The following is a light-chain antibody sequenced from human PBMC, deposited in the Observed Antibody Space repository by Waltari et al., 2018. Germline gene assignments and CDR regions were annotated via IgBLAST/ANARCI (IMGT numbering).Light chain of an antibody. J-gene: IGLJ1*01. V-gene: IGLV2-23*02. CDR1: TSDVGNYDL. CDR2: EVL. CDR3: CSYAGRGTYV. Sequence: QSALTQPASVSGTPGQSITISCTGTTSDVGNYDLVSWYQQHPGKAPKLLICEVLKRPYGFSSRFSGSKSGNTASLTISGLQAEDEADYYCCSYAGRGTYVFGSGTKVTVL.